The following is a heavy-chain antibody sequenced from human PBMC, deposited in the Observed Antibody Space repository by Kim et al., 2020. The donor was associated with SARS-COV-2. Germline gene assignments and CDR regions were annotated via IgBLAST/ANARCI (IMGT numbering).Heavy chain of an antibody. J-gene: IGHJ4*02. D-gene: IGHD3-22*01. CDR1: GGSISSYY. V-gene: IGHV4-59*01. CDR2: IYYSGST. CDR3: ARYYEDFDY. Sequence: SETLSLTCTVSGGSISSYYWSWIRQPPGKGLEWIGYIYYSGSTNYNPSLKSRVTISVDTSKNQFPLKLSSVTAADTAVYYCARYYEDFDYWGQGTLVTVSS.